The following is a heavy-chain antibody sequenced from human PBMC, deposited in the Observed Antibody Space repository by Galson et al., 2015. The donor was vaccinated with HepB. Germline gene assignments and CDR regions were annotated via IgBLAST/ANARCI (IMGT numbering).Heavy chain of an antibody. Sequence: SLRLSCAASGFTFSSYSMNWVRQAPGKGLEWVSYISSSSSTIYYADSVKGRFTISRDNAKNSLHLQMNSLRAEDTAVYYCARDDDFVYDYWGQGTLVTVSS. CDR1: GFTFSSYS. CDR3: ARDDDFVYDY. CDR2: ISSSSSTI. V-gene: IGHV3-48*01. J-gene: IGHJ4*02. D-gene: IGHD3-3*01.